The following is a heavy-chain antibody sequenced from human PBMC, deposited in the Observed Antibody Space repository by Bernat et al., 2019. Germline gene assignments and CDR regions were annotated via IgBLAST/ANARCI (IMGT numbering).Heavy chain of an antibody. Sequence: EVQLVESGGGLVQPGGSLRLTCAASGCTFSDYSMNWVRQAPGKGLEWVSYISSSSSAMYYADSVKGRFTIYRDNAKNSQYLHMNSLRDEDTAVYYCARIRGASNYDGWGQGTLVTVSS. CDR2: ISSSSSAM. V-gene: IGHV3-48*02. D-gene: IGHD4-11*01. CDR3: ARIRGASNYDG. J-gene: IGHJ4*02. CDR1: GCTFSDYS.